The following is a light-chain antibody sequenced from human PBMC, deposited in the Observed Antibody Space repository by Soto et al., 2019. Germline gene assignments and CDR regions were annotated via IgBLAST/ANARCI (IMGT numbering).Light chain of an antibody. CDR1: STNIGAGYD. CDR3: QSYDSSLGGSV. V-gene: IGLV1-40*01. J-gene: IGLJ3*02. CDR2: ANS. Sequence: QSVLTQPPSVSGAPGQRVTISCTGGSTNIGAGYDVHWYQQLPGIAPKLLIYANSNRPSGVPDRFSDSKSGTSASLAITGLQAEDEADYYCQSYDSSLGGSVFGGGTKVTVL.